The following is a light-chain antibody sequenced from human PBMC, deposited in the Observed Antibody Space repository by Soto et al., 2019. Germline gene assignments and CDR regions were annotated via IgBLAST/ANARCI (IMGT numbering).Light chain of an antibody. CDR1: QSVSSSY. J-gene: IGKJ3*01. CDR3: QQYGSSRFT. V-gene: IGKV3-20*01. CDR2: GAS. Sequence: EIVLTQSPGTLSLSPGERATLSCRASQSVSSSYLAWYQQKPGQAPRLLIYGASSRATGIPDRFSGSGSGTDFTLTISRLEPEDFAVYYCQQYGSSRFTFGP.